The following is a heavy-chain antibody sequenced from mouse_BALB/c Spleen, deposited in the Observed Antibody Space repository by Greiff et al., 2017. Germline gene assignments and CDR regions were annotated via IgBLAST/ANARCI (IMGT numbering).Heavy chain of an antibody. D-gene: IGHD1-1*01. CDR2: IDPSDSYT. CDR3: ARGHYGSSYAMDY. Sequence: QVQLQQPGAELVKPGASVKLSCKASGYTFTSYWMHWVKQRPGQGLEWIGEIDPSDSYTNYNQKFKGKATLTVDKSSSTAYMQLSSLTSEDCAVYYCARGHYGSSYAMDYWGQGTSVTVSS. J-gene: IGHJ4*01. V-gene: IGHV1-69*02. CDR1: GYTFTSYW.